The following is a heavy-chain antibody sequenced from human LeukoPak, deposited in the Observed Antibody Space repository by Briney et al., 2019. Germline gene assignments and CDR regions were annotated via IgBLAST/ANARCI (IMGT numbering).Heavy chain of an antibody. D-gene: IGHD6-13*01. CDR1: GLTFSNYA. J-gene: IGHJ4*02. V-gene: IGHV3-23*01. CDR3: AKYLRAARRIFDC. CDR2: ISSDGVTT. Sequence: GGSLRLSCAASGLTFSNYAMTWVRQTPGKGLEWVSSISSDGVTTSYADSVKGRFTISRDNSRNTLYLQMNSLRAEDTAIYYCAKYLRAARRIFDCWGQGTLVTVSS.